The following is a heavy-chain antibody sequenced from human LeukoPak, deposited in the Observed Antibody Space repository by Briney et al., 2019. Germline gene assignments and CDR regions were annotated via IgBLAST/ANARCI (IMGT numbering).Heavy chain of an antibody. D-gene: IGHD5-12*01. CDR3: AKDFYSGYDWRFDY. Sequence: GGSLRLSCAASGFTFSSYGMHWVRQAPGKGLEWVSAISGSGGTTYYADSVKGRFTISRDNSKNTLYLQMNSLRAEDTAVYYCAKDFYSGYDWRFDYWGQGTLVTVSS. CDR2: ISGSGGTT. CDR1: GFTFSSYG. V-gene: IGHV3-23*01. J-gene: IGHJ4*02.